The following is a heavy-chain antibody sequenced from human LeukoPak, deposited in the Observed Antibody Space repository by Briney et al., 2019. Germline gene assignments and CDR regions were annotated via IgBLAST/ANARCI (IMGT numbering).Heavy chain of an antibody. V-gene: IGHV3-23*01. CDR3: AKVKGRGSGSYYSINYYMDV. CDR2: ISGNGGST. CDR1: GFTFSSYG. J-gene: IGHJ6*03. Sequence: GGSLRLSCAASGFTFSSYGMNWVRQAPGKGLEWVSGISGNGGSTYYADSVKGRFTISRDNSKNTLYLQMNSLRAEDTAVYYCAKVKGRGSGSYYSINYYMDVWGKGTTVTISS. D-gene: IGHD3-10*01.